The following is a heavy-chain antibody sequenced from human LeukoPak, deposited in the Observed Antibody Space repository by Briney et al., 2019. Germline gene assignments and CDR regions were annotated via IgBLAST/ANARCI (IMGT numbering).Heavy chain of an antibody. CDR2: MNPNSGNT. V-gene: IGHV1-8*01. D-gene: IGHD4-17*01. CDR1: GYTFTNYD. Sequence: ASVKVSCEAPGYTFTNYDINWVRQATGQGLEWMGWMNPNSGNTGYAQNFQGRVTMTRDTSISTAYMQVTSLRSEDTAIYYCARTNGDLDYWGQGTLVTVSS. CDR3: ARTNGDLDY. J-gene: IGHJ4*02.